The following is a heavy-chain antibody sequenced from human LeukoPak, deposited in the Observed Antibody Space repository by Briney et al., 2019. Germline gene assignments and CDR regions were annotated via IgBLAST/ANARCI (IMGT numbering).Heavy chain of an antibody. J-gene: IGHJ4*02. Sequence: GGSLRLSCAASGFTFDDYGMSWVRQAPGKGLEWVSGINWNGGSTGYADSVKGRFTISRGNAKNSLYLQMNSLRAEDTALYYCARDQYCSSTSCYPALDYWGQGTLVTVSS. CDR3: ARDQYCSSTSCYPALDY. D-gene: IGHD2-2*01. CDR2: INWNGGST. CDR1: GFTFDDYG. V-gene: IGHV3-20*04.